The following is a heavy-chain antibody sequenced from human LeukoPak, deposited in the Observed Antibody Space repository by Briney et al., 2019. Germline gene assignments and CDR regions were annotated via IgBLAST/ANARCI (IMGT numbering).Heavy chain of an antibody. CDR2: ISGSGGST. CDR3: ARWYSGSYYALDY. CDR1: GFTFSSYA. Sequence: SGGSLRLSCAASGFTFSSYAMSWVRQAPGKGLEWVSAISGSGGSTYYADSVKGRFTISRDNAKNSLYLQMNSLRAEDTAVYYCARWYSGSYYALDYWGQGTLVTVSS. J-gene: IGHJ4*02. V-gene: IGHV3-23*01. D-gene: IGHD1-26*01.